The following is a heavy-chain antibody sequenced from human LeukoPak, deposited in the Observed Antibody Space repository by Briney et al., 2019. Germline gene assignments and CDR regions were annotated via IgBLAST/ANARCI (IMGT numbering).Heavy chain of an antibody. J-gene: IGHJ4*02. D-gene: IGHD3-3*01. CDR3: AKGPGRFLEWLFD. Sequence: GGSLRLSCAASGFIFSSYGMHWVRQAPGKGLEWVAFIRYDGSKKYYADSVKGRFTISRDNAKNSLYLQMNSLRAEDTAVYYCAKGPGRFLEWLFDWGQGTLVTVSS. CDR2: IRYDGSKK. CDR1: GFIFSSYG. V-gene: IGHV3-30*02.